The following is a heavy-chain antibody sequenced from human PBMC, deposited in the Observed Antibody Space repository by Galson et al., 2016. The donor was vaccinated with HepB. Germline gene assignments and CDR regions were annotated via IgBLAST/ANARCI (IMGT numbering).Heavy chain of an antibody. Sequence: QSGAEVKKPGESLKISCKGSGYNFTNYWIGWVRQMPGKGLEWMGIIYPKDSDSRYSPSFQGQVTISADKSIRTTYLHWSSVKASDTAMYYCARLLPLTVGGRVVWGGGADHWGQGSLVTVSS. CDR3: ARLLPLTVGGRVVWGGGADH. CDR1: GYNFTNYW. J-gene: IGHJ4*02. CDR2: IYPKDSDS. V-gene: IGHV5-51*01. D-gene: IGHD3-16*01.